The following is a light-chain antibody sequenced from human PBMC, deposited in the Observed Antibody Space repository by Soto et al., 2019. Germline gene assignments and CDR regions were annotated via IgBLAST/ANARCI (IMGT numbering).Light chain of an antibody. CDR2: DAS. J-gene: IGKJ4*01. CDR3: QQYDSLPLT. CDR1: QDISNY. V-gene: IGKV1-33*01. Sequence: DIQMTQSPSSLSASVGDRVTITCQASQDISNYLNWYQQKPGKAPKLLIYDASTLEGGVPSRFSGSGSGTDFTFTISSLQPEDIATYSCQQYDSLPLTFCGGTKVEIK.